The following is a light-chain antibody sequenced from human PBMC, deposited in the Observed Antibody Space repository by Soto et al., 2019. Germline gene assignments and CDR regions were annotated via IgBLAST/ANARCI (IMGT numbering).Light chain of an antibody. CDR3: LSYCKV. Sequence: QSVLSQPASVSGSPGQSITISCTGINSGVVNYEYVSWYQQFPDKDPKLIIYEGRERPSGVSDRFSGSKSDNAASLTISALQTEDDAEYSCLSYCKVFGTGTKVIVL. CDR2: EGR. V-gene: IGLV2-23*01. CDR1: NSGVVNYEY. J-gene: IGLJ1*01.